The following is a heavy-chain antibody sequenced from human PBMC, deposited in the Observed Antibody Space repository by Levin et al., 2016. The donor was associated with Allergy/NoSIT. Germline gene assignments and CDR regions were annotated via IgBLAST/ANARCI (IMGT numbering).Heavy chain of an antibody. V-gene: IGHV4-59*01. D-gene: IGHD3-22*01. J-gene: IGHJ4*02. CDR2: IYYSGST. CDR3: ARSVDSSGLFDY. Sequence: WIRQPPGKGLEWIGYIYYSGSTDYNPSLKSRVTISVDTSKNQFSLKLSSVTAADTAIYYCARSVDSSGLFDYWGQGTLVTVSS.